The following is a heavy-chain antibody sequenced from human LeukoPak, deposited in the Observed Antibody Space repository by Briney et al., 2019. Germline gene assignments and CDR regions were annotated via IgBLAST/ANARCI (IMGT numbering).Heavy chain of an antibody. CDR1: GFTFTSSA. J-gene: IGHJ4*02. CDR3: ATINQAHGR. CDR2: IVVGSGNT. Sequence: GASVKVSCKASGFTFTSSAMQWVRQARGQRLEWIGWIVVGSGNTNYAQKFQERVTITRDMFTSTAYMELSSLRSEDTAVYYCATINQAHGRWGQGTLVTVSS. D-gene: IGHD1-14*01. V-gene: IGHV1-58*02.